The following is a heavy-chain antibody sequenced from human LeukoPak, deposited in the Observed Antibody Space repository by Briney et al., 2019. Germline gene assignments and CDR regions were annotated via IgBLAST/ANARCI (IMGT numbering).Heavy chain of an antibody. CDR1: GFTVSSNS. J-gene: IGHJ4*02. CDR2: IYSDNT. D-gene: IGHD3-22*01. V-gene: IGHV3-53*01. CDR3: ARGTTQNTYYYDSSALAVV. Sequence: GGSLRLSCTVSGFTVSSNSMSWVRQAPGKGLEWVSFIYSDNTHYSDSVKGRFTISRDNSKNTLYLQMNSLRAEDTAVYYCARGTTQNTYYYDSSALAVVWGQGTLVTVSS.